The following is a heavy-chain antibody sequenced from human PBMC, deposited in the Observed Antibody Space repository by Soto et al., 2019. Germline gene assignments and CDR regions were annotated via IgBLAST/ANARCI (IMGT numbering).Heavy chain of an antibody. J-gene: IGHJ4*02. CDR1: VFRFCSYS. Sequence: WVSXRLSCASAVFRFCSYSRIWFRQAPGKGLEWVSTISGSDGKTFYADSVKGRFSISRDTSQSTLYLQMNSLRDDDTAMYYCERRRYIDYWGQRTRVNVYS. CDR2: ISGSDGKT. V-gene: IGHV3-23*01. D-gene: IGHD6-25*01. CDR3: ERRRYIDY.